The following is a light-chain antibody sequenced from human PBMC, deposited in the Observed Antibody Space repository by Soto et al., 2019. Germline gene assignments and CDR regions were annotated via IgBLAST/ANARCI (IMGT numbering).Light chain of an antibody. Sequence: QSVLTQPASVSGSPGQSITISCTGTSSDVGNYNLVSWYQHHPGKAPKLVIYEATRRPSGVSNRFSGSKSGNTASLRISGLQADDEADYYCCSYAGSSTVVFGGGTKLTVL. CDR3: CSYAGSSTVV. V-gene: IGLV2-23*01. J-gene: IGLJ2*01. CDR1: SSDVGNYNL. CDR2: EAT.